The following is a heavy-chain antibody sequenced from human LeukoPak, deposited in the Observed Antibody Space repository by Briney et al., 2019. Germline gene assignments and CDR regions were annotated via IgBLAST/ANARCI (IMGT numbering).Heavy chain of an antibody. CDR3: ARALAASLKWLRRHDERSYMDV. D-gene: IGHD6-19*01. Sequence: PSETLSLTCTVSGGSISSGSYYWSWIRQPAGKGLEWIGRIYTSGSTNYNPSLKSRVTISVDTSKNQFSLKLSSVTAADTAVYYCARALAASLKWLRRHDERSYMDVWGKGTTVTVSS. J-gene: IGHJ6*03. V-gene: IGHV4-61*02. CDR2: IYTSGST. CDR1: GGSISSGSYY.